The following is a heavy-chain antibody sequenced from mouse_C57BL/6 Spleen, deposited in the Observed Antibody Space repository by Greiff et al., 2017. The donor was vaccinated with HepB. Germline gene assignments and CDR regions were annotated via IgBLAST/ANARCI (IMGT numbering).Heavy chain of an antibody. CDR1: GFTFSSYG. CDR2: ISSGGSYT. J-gene: IGHJ2*01. V-gene: IGHV5-6*02. Sequence: DVKLVESGGDLVKPGGSLKLSCAASGFTFSSYGMSWVRQTPDKRLEWVATISSGGSYTYYPDSVKGRFTISRDNAKNTLYLQMSSLKSEDTAMYYCARHGSLDYWGQGTTLTVSS. CDR3: ARHGSLDY. D-gene: IGHD1-1*02.